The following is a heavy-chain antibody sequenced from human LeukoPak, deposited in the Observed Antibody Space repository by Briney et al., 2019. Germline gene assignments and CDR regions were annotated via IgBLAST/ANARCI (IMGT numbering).Heavy chain of an antibody. J-gene: IGHJ4*02. CDR1: GGSITSYY. D-gene: IGHD6-13*01. CDR3: AREYPEGSSWYYFDY. CDR2: IHYSGST. Sequence: SETLSLTCTVSGGSITSYYWSWIRQPPGKGLEWIGYIHYSGSTDSNLSLKSRVTISVDTSKNQFSLKLSSVTAADTAVYYCAREYPEGSSWYYFDYWGQGTLVTVSS. V-gene: IGHV4-59*12.